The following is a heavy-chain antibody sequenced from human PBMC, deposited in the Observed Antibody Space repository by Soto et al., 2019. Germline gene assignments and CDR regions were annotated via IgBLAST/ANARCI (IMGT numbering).Heavy chain of an antibody. CDR3: AKDNIVVVVAAQPYYYYYGMDV. CDR2: ISGSGGST. V-gene: IGHV3-23*01. D-gene: IGHD2-15*01. CDR1: GFTFSSYA. J-gene: IGHJ6*02. Sequence: EVQLLESGGGLVQPGGSLRLSCAASGFTFSSYAMSWVRPAPGKGLEWVSAISGSGGSTYYEDSVKGRFTISRDNSKHTLYLQMNSLRAEDTAVYYCAKDNIVVVVAAQPYYYYYGMDVWGQGTTVTVSS.